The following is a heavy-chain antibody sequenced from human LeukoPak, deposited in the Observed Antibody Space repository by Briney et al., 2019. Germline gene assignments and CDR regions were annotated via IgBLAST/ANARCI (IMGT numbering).Heavy chain of an antibody. J-gene: IGHJ4*02. D-gene: IGHD6-19*01. CDR2: ISWDGGYT. Sequence: PGGSLRLSCAASGFTFDDYAMHWVRQAPGKGLEWVSLISWDGGYTYYADSVKGRFTISRDNSKNSLYLQMNSLRTEDTALYYCAKDDRAVAGTGYFDYWGQGTLVTVSS. CDR1: GFTFDDYA. CDR3: AKDDRAVAGTGYFDY. V-gene: IGHV3-43D*03.